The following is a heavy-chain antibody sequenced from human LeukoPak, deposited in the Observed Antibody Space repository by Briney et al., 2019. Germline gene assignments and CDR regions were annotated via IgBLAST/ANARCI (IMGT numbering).Heavy chain of an antibody. J-gene: IGHJ4*02. V-gene: IGHV1-2*02. Sequence: ASVKVSCKASGYTFTGYYMHWVRQAPGQGLEWMGWINPNSGGTNYAQKFQGRVTMTRDTSISTAYMELSRLRSDDTAVYYCARVREQIWLGYYFDYWGQGTLVTVSS. CDR1: GYTFTGYY. D-gene: IGHD5-18*01. CDR3: ARVREQIWLGYYFDY. CDR2: INPNSGGT.